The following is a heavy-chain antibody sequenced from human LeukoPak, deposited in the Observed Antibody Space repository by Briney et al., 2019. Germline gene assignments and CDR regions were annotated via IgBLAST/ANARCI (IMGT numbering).Heavy chain of an antibody. Sequence: GGSLRLSCAASGFTFSSYNMKWVRQAPGKGLEWVSSISSRSSYIFYADSVKGRFTISRDNAKKSLYLQMNSLRDEDTAVYYCASGVNYFDYWGQGTLVTVSS. V-gene: IGHV3-21*01. D-gene: IGHD3-3*01. CDR2: ISSRSSYI. J-gene: IGHJ4*02. CDR3: ASGVNYFDY. CDR1: GFTFSSYN.